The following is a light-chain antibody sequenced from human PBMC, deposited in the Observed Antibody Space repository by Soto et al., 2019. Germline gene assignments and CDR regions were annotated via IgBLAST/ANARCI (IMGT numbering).Light chain of an antibody. J-gene: IGLJ2*01. CDR2: GNS. Sequence: QSVLTQPPSVSGDPGQRVTISCTGSSSKIGAGYDVHWYQQLPGTAPKLLIYGNSNRTSGVPDRFSGSKSGTSASLAITGLQAEDEADYYCQSYDSSLSVVFGGGTKVTVL. CDR3: QSYDSSLSVV. V-gene: IGLV1-40*01. CDR1: SSKIGAGYD.